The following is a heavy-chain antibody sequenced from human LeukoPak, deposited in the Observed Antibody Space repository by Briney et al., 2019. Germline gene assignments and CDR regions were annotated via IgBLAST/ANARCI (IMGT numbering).Heavy chain of an antibody. CDR2: IYPGDSDT. J-gene: IGHJ6*04. D-gene: IGHD2-21*01. V-gene: IGHV5-51*01. Sequence: RGGSPKISRKGSGYSFTRYWMGWVRQMPGKGVEGVGTIYPGDSDTSCSPSFEGQVPISADKSLSTAYLQWSSLKASDTAMYYCARSFVDYYYGTDVWGKGTTVTVST. CDR1: GYSFTRYW. CDR3: ARSFVDYYYGTDV.